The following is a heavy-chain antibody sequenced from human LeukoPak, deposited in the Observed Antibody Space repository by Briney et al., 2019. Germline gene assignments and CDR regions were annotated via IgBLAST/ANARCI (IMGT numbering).Heavy chain of an antibody. CDR1: GFTFSKYA. CDR3: ARRYFDY. J-gene: IGHJ4*02. CDR2: VNDRGTGT. D-gene: IGHD1-14*01. V-gene: IGHV3-23*01. Sequence: GSLRLSCAASGFTFSKYAMSWVRQAPGKGLEWVSTVNDRGTGTYYADSVKGRFTISRDNAKNSLYLQMNSLRAEDTAVYYCARRYFDYWGQGTLVTVSS.